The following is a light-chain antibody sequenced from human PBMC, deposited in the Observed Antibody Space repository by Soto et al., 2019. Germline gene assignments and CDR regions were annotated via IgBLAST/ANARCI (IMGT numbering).Light chain of an antibody. CDR1: QSLLHSNGYNY. V-gene: IGKV2-28*01. Sequence: DIVMTQSPLSLPVTPGEPASISCRSSQSLLHSNGYNYLDRYLQKPGQSPQLLIYLGSNRSSGVPDRFSGSGSGTDFTLKISRVEAEDVGVYYCMQALQTIEWTFGQGTKVEIK. CDR3: MQALQTIEWT. CDR2: LGS. J-gene: IGKJ1*01.